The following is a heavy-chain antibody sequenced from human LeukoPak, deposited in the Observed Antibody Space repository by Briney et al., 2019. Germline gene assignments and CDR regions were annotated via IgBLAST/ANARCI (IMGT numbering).Heavy chain of an antibody. Sequence: SGGSLRLSCAASGFTFSSYGISWVRQAPGKGLEWVSDISRSGETTHYADSVTGRFTISRHNSKNTLYLQMSILRAEDTAVYYCARESVDTSLIHVDYWGQGTLVTVSS. CDR1: GFTFSSYG. D-gene: IGHD5-18*01. V-gene: IGHV3-23*01. CDR3: ARESVDTSLIHVDY. CDR2: ISRSGETT. J-gene: IGHJ4*02.